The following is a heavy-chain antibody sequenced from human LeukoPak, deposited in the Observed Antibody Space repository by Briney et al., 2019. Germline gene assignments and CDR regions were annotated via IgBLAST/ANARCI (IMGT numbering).Heavy chain of an antibody. J-gene: IGHJ2*01. CDR3: ARAFNYYDSSGTRWYFDL. Sequence: KASATLSLTCTVSGGSISIYYWSWIRQPAGKGLEWIGRIYTSGITNYNPSLKSRVTMSVATSKNQFSLRLRSVTAADTAVYYCARAFNYYDSSGTRWYFDLWGRGTLVTVSS. D-gene: IGHD3-22*01. CDR2: IYTSGIT. CDR1: GGSISIYY. V-gene: IGHV4-4*07.